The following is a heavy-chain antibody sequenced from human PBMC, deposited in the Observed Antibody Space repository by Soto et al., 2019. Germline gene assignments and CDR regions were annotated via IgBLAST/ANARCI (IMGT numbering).Heavy chain of an antibody. CDR1: GFTFSSYA. Sequence: GGSLRLSCAASGFTFSSYAIHWVRQAPGKGLEWVADVSFDGSHNNYAVPVRGRFTISRDNSKKTVYLQINSLRAEDTALYYCAKLGDAVGGYFDFWGQGTQVTVSS. J-gene: IGHJ5*01. CDR2: VSFDGSHN. D-gene: IGHD3-22*01. V-gene: IGHV3-30*18. CDR3: AKLGDAVGGYFDF.